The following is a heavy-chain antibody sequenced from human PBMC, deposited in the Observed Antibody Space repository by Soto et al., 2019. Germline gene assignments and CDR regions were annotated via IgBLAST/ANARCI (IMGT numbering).Heavy chain of an antibody. CDR1: GGTFSSYA. Sequence: SVNFSCKASGGTFSSYAISWVRQAPGQGLEWMGGIIPIFGTANYAQKFQGRVTITADKSTSTAYMELGSLRSEDTAVYYCARSRSSSWTQSDYWGQGTLVTVSS. J-gene: IGHJ4*02. CDR3: ARSRSSSWTQSDY. V-gene: IGHV1-69*06. CDR2: IIPIFGTA. D-gene: IGHD6-13*01.